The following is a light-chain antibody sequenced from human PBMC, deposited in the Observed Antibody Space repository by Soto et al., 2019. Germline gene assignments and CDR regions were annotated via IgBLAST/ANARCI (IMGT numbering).Light chain of an antibody. CDR2: WAS. J-gene: IGKJ1*01. Sequence: DLVMTQSPDSLLVSLGERATINCKSSQIVLYSSNNKNYLAWYQQKPGQPPKLLIYWASTRESGVPDRFSGSGSGTDFTLTISSLQAEDVAVYYCQQYYSTPQTFGQGTKVDIK. CDR3: QQYYSTPQT. V-gene: IGKV4-1*01. CDR1: QIVLYSSNNKNY.